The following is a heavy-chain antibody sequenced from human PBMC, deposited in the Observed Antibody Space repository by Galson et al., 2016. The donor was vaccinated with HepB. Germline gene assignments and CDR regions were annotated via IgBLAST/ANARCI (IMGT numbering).Heavy chain of an antibody. CDR1: GSSISSYF. D-gene: IGHD3-10*01. V-gene: IGHV4-59*01. CDR3: ARGPLWFGDIDS. Sequence: SETLSLTCTVSGSSISSYFWSWIRQPPGKGLEWIGYIFDTGSTKYNPSLESRVTISVDTSKKQFSLKLNSATAVDTAVYYCARGPLWFGDIDSWGQGTLVTVSP. CDR2: IFDTGST. J-gene: IGHJ4*02.